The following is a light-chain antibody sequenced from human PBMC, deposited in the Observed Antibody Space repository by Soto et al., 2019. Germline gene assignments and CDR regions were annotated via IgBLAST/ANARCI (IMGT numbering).Light chain of an antibody. Sequence: EIVLTQSPATLSLSPGEGATLSCRASQSVNSYLAWYQQKPGQAPRLLIYDVSNRATGIPARFSGSGSGTDFTLTITSLEPEDFAVYYCQQRSNWPRTFGQGTKLEIK. V-gene: IGKV3-11*01. CDR2: DVS. CDR3: QQRSNWPRT. J-gene: IGKJ2*01. CDR1: QSVNSY.